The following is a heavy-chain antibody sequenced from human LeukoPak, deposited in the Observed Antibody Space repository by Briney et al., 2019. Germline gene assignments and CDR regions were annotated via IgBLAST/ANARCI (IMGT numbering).Heavy chain of an antibody. CDR2: INQGGIDK. CDR3: AKGGCDSCDYYYGMDV. D-gene: IGHD2-2*01. V-gene: IGHV3-7*05. CDR1: GFIFSNFW. J-gene: IGHJ6*02. Sequence: PGGSLRLSCAASGFIFSNFWMSWVRQAPGKGLEWVASINQGGIDKYYVGSVKGRFTISRDNARNSLYLQMNSLSAEDTAVYYCAKGGCDSCDYYYGMDVWGQGTTVTVSS.